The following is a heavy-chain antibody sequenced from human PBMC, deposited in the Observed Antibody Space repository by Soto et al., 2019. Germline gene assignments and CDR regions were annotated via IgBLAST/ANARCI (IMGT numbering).Heavy chain of an antibody. D-gene: IGHD1-7*01. CDR1: GDSVSSNSAA. CDR2: TYYRSRWYD. Sequence: SQTLSLTCAISGDSVSSNSAAWNWIRLSPSRGLEWLARTYYRSRWYDDYAVSVRSRITVNPDTSKNQFSLQLTSVTPEDTAVYYCAGTTSHQWYYMDVWGKGTTVTVSS. J-gene: IGHJ6*03. CDR3: AGTTSHQWYYMDV. V-gene: IGHV6-1*01.